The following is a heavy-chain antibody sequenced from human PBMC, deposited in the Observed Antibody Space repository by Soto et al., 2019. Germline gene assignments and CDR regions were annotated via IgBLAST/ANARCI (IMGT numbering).Heavy chain of an antibody. CDR1: GFTFSTYA. CDR2: ISNSGGTT. Sequence: ESGGGLVQPGGSLRLSCAASGFTFSTYAMTWVRQAPGKGLEWVSSISNSGGTTYYADSVRGRFTSSRANSKNTLYLQMNSLRAEDTGVYYCAKILSGSETGYWGQGTLVTVSS. D-gene: IGHD1-1*01. CDR3: AKILSGSETGY. V-gene: IGHV3-23*01. J-gene: IGHJ4*02.